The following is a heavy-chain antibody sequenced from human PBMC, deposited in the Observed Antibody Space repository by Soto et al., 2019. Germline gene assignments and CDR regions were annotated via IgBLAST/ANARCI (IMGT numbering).Heavy chain of an antibody. CDR2: IGTAGDT. CDR3: VRAARWRQSSYFDL. Sequence: EVQLVESGGGLVQPGGSRRLSCAASGFTVSSYDMHWVRQATGKGLEWVSGIGTAGDTSYPGSVKGRFTISRENAKNCWYLQMNSLRAGDTAVYYCVRAARWRQSSYFDLWGRGTLVRVSS. V-gene: IGHV3-13*01. J-gene: IGHJ2*01. CDR1: GFTVSSYD.